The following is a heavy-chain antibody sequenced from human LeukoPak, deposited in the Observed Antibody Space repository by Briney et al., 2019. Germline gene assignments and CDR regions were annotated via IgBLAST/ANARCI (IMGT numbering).Heavy chain of an antibody. J-gene: IGHJ5*02. D-gene: IGHD3-22*01. Sequence: GGSLRLSCAASGFTFSSYAMSWVRQAPGKGLEWVSTISGSGGSTYYADSVKGRFTISRDDSKNTLYLQLNSLRAEDTAVYYCARDSPKWFSWGQGTLVTVSS. CDR2: ISGSGGST. V-gene: IGHV3-23*01. CDR3: ARDSPKWFS. CDR1: GFTFSSYA.